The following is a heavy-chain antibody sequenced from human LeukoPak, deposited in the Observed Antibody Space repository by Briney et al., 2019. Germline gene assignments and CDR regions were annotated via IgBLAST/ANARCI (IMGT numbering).Heavy chain of an antibody. CDR2: INSDGSST. CDR3: ARAYCSSTSCYSVNY. D-gene: IGHD2-2*02. V-gene: IGHV3-74*01. CDR1: GFTFSSYW. J-gene: IGHJ4*02. Sequence: GGSLRLSCAASGFTFSSYWMHWVRQVPGKGLVLVSCINSDGSSTSYADSVKGRFTISRDNAKNTLYLQMNSLRAEDTAVYYCARAYCSSTSCYSVNYWGQGTLVTVSS.